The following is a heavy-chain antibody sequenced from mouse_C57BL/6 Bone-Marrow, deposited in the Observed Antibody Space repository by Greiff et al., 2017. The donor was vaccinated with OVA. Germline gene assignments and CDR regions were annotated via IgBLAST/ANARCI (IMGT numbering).Heavy chain of an antibody. Sequence: VQLQQSGPELVKPGASVKISCKASGYTFTGYYMNWVKQSHGKSLEWIGDINPNNGGTSYNQKFKGKATLTVDKSSSTAYLELRSLTSEDSAVYYCARWGGQYYFDYWGQGTTLTVSS. CDR3: ARWGGQYYFDY. J-gene: IGHJ2*01. CDR1: GYTFTGYY. V-gene: IGHV1-26*01. CDR2: INPNNGGT.